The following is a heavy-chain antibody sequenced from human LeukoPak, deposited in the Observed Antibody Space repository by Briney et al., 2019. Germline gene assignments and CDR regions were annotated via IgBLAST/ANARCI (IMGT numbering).Heavy chain of an antibody. J-gene: IGHJ4*02. D-gene: IGHD1-26*01. CDR3: AKGGVIVGPTTDFDY. CDR1: EFTFSSYA. Sequence: PGGSLRLSCAASEFTFSSYAMSWVRQAPGKGLEWVSVISGSGGSTYYADSVKGRFTISRDNSKNTLYLQMNSLRAEDTAVYYCAKGGVIVGPTTDFDYWGQGTLVTVSS. V-gene: IGHV3-23*01. CDR2: ISGSGGST.